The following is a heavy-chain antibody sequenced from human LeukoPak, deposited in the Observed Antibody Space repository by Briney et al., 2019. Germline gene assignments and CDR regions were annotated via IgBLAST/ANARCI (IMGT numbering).Heavy chain of an antibody. CDR2: ISAYNGNT. CDR3: AAEIYGGNSDCCTFDF. CDR1: GYTFTSYG. J-gene: IGHJ3*01. V-gene: IGHV1-18*01. Sequence: ASVKVSCKASGYTFTSYGISWVRQAPGQGLEWMGWISAYNGNTNYAQRLQGRVTMTTDTSTSTAYMELSSLRSEDTAVYYCAAEIYGGNSDCCTFDFWGPGTLVTVSS. D-gene: IGHD4-23*01.